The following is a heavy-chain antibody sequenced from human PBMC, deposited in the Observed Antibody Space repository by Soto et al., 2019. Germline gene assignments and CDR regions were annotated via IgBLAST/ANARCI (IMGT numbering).Heavy chain of an antibody. D-gene: IGHD6-19*01. V-gene: IGHV4-30-4*01. CDR1: GASISSGDYF. Sequence: PSETLSLTCTVSGASISSGDYFWSWIRQSPGKGLEWIGYIYDSGSSYYNPSLKSRVSMSVDTSKNQFSLKLRSVTAADTAVYYCARDSSSGWYESGGWFDPWGQGTLVTVSS. CDR2: IYDSGSS. J-gene: IGHJ5*02. CDR3: ARDSSSGWYESGGWFDP.